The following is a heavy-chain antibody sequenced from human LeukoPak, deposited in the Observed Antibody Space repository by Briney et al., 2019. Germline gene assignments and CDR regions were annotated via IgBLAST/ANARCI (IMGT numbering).Heavy chain of an antibody. CDR1: GFTFSSYG. D-gene: IGHD2-15*01. CDR2: ISSSSTYI. CDR3: ALAEGRFCSGGSCYIVF. Sequence: GRSLRLSCAASGFTFSSYGMHWVRQARGKGLEWVSSISSSSTYIYYADSMRGRFTISRDNAKNSLYLQMNSLRAEDTAVYYCALAEGRFCSGGSCYIVFWGQGTLVTVSS. J-gene: IGHJ4*02. V-gene: IGHV3-21*01.